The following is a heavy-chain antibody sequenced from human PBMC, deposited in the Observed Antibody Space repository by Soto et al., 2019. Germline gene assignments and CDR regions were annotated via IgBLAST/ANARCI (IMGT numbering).Heavy chain of an antibody. CDR3: ARRVRHSRYDLDY. D-gene: IGHD5-12*01. CDR2: IYYSGST. Sequence: PSETLSLTCTVSGGSISSSSYYWGWIRQPPGKGLEWIGSIYYSGSTYYNPSLKSRVTISVDTSKNQFSLKLSSVTAADTAVYYCARRVRHSRYDLDYRGQRTVITVST. V-gene: IGHV4-39*01. CDR1: GGSISSSSYY. J-gene: IGHJ4*02.